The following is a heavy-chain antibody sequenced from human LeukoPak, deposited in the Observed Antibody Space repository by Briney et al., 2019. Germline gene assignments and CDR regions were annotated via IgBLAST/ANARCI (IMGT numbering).Heavy chain of an antibody. Sequence: GASVKVSCKASGGTFISYAISWVRQAPGQGLEWMGGIIPIFDTTNYAQKFQGRVTFTADESTSTAYMELSSLRSEDTAVYYCARGIAVAGQVYYFDFWGQGTLVTVSS. V-gene: IGHV1-69*13. CDR1: GGTFISYA. CDR3: ARGIAVAGQVYYFDF. CDR2: IIPIFDTT. J-gene: IGHJ4*02. D-gene: IGHD6-19*01.